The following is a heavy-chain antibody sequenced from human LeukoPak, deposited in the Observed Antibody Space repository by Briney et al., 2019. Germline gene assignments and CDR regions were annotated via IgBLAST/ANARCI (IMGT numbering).Heavy chain of an antibody. V-gene: IGHV3-53*01. J-gene: IGHJ4*02. CDR3: ARVNGDPTVTDY. D-gene: IGHD7-27*01. CDR1: GFPVSSKY. Sequence: PGGSLRLSCAASGFPVSSKYMSWVRQAPGKGLEWVSVIYAGGRTYYADSVKGRFTISRDNSNNTLYLQMNSLRAEDTAVYYCARVNGDPTVTDYWGQGTLVTVSS. CDR2: IYAGGRT.